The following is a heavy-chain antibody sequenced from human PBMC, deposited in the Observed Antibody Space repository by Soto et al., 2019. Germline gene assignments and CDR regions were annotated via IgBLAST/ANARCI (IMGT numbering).Heavy chain of an antibody. V-gene: IGHV3-33*01. D-gene: IGHD1-26*01. J-gene: IGHJ4*02. CDR3: AREVWELPSNNRRLDY. Sequence: QVQLVESGGGVVQPGRSLRLSCAASGFTFSSYGMHWVRQAPGKGLEWVAVIWYDGSNKYYADSVKGRFTISRDNSKNTLYLQMNSLRAEDTAVYYCAREVWELPSNNRRLDYWGQGTLVTVSS. CDR2: IWYDGSNK. CDR1: GFTFSSYG.